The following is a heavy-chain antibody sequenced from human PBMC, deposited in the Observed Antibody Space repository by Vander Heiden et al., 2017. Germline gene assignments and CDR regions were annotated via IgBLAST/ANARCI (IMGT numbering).Heavy chain of an antibody. D-gene: IGHD5-18*01. J-gene: IGHJ1*01. V-gene: IGHV4-34*01. Sequence: QVHLQQWGSGLLKPSETLSLTCAVYGGSFSGYYWNWSCQPPGKGLEWIGDINHSGSTNYNPSLKSPVTISVDTSKNQFSLKLSSVTAADTAVYYGARGRLPRAYTAMAYWGQGTLVAVSS. CDR2: INHSGST. CDR3: ARGRLPRAYTAMAY. CDR1: GGSFSGYY.